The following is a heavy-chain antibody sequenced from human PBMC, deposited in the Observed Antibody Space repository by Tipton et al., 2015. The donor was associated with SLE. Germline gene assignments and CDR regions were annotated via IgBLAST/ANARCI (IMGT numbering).Heavy chain of an antibody. CDR2: IYYSGST. V-gene: IGHV4-39*02. J-gene: IGHJ3*01. CDR1: GASISSSNYY. Sequence: TLSLTCIVSGASISSSNYYWGWICQPPGKGLEWIGNIYYSGSTYYNPSLKSQVTMSVDTSKNHFSLKLSSLTATDTAVYFCAVAPTITRGGFDVWGQGTMVTVSA. D-gene: IGHD2-15*01. CDR3: AVAPTITRGGFDV.